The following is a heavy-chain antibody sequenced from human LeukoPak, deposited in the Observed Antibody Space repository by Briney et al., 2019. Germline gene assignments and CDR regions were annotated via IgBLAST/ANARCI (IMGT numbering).Heavy chain of an antibody. CDR2: IKSKTDGGTT. D-gene: IGHD7-27*01. J-gene: IGHJ4*02. CDR1: GFTFSNAW. Sequence: GGSLRLSCAASGFTFSNAWMSWVRQAPGKGLEWVGRIKSKTDGGTTDYAAPVKGRFTISRDDSKNTLYLQMNSLKTEDTAVYYCTTDSEGDAGMGIFDYWGQGTLVTVSS. V-gene: IGHV3-15*01. CDR3: TTDSEGDAGMGIFDY.